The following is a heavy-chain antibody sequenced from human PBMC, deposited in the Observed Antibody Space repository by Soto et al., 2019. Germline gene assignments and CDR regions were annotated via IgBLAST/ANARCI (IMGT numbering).Heavy chain of an antibody. CDR2: ISRSGSTI. J-gene: IGHJ6*02. CDR1: GFTFGTYE. D-gene: IGHD6-6*01. Sequence: PGGSLRLSCAASGFTFGTYEMHCVRQAPGKGLEWVSYISRSGSTIYYADSVKGRFTISRDNAKNSLYLQLNSLRAEDTAVYYCARDPSLSSSSYLSYFYGMDVWGQGTTVTVSS. CDR3: ARDPSLSSSSYLSYFYGMDV. V-gene: IGHV3-48*03.